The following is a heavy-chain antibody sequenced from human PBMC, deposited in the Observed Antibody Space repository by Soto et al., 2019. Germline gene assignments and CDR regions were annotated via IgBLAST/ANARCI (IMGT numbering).Heavy chain of an antibody. J-gene: IGHJ5*02. CDR2: MNPGSGDT. Sequence: ASVKVSCKASGYAFTNNDVSWVRQATGQGLEWMGWMNPGSGDTGYAQKLQGRVTMTRDISIATAYMELNSLTSEDTAIYYCARMESFGSLNWFDPWGQGTLVTVSS. D-gene: IGHD5-18*01. CDR1: GYAFTNND. V-gene: IGHV1-8*02. CDR3: ARMESFGSLNWFDP.